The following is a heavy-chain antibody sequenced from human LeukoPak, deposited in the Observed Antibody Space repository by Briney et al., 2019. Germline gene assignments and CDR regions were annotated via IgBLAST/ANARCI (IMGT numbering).Heavy chain of an antibody. J-gene: IGHJ6*03. D-gene: IGHD1-26*01. V-gene: IGHV3-21*01. Sequence: KAGGSLRLSCAASGFTFSSYSMSWVRQAPGKGLEWVSSISSTSSYIYYADSVKGRFTISRDNAKNSLYLQMDSLRAEDTALYFCARDPYSGNYGNYYYYYMDVWGKGTTVTISS. CDR2: ISSTSSYI. CDR3: ARDPYSGNYGNYYYYYMDV. CDR1: GFTFSSYS.